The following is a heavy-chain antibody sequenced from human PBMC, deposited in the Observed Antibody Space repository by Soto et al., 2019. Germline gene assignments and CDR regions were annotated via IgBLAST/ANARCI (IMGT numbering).Heavy chain of an antibody. Sequence: SETLSLTCTVSGGSISSYYWSWIRQPPGKGLEWIGYIHYSGSTNYNPSLKSRVTISVDTSKNQFSLKPSPVTAAVTAVYYFARSRVECITMVRGVIRWFDPWGQGTLVTVSS. CDR2: IHYSGST. CDR3: ARSRVECITMVRGVIRWFDP. CDR1: GGSISSYY. V-gene: IGHV4-59*01. J-gene: IGHJ5*02. D-gene: IGHD3-10*01.